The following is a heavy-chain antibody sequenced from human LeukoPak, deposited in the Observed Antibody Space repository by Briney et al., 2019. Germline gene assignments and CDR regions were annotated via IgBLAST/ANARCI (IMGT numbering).Heavy chain of an antibody. J-gene: IGHJ1*01. D-gene: IGHD6-13*01. V-gene: IGHV1-18*01. CDR2: ISVHNGNT. CDR1: GYTFTSYT. Sequence: ASVKVSCKASGYTFTSYTINWVRQAPGQGLEWMGWISVHNGNTKYAQKLQGRVTLTTDTSTSTAYMELRSLRSEDTAVYYCARGSAAHGHFQHWGQGTLVTVSS. CDR3: ARGSAAHGHFQH.